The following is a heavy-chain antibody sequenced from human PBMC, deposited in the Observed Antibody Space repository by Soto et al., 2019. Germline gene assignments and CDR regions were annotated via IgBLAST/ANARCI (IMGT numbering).Heavy chain of an antibody. CDR2: IMPVFRTP. V-gene: IGHV1-69*12. D-gene: IGHD2-8*01. J-gene: IGHJ6*02. CDR3: ARDNDRPQLGGNYYYILDV. Sequence: QGHLEQSGAEVKKPGSSVKVSCKASGGTFRTAAISWVRQAPGQGLEWLGGIMPVFRTPDYAQKFQGRVTITADESTSTAYMELSGLRSDDTAVYYCARDNDRPQLGGNYYYILDVWGQGTTITVSS. CDR1: GGTFRTAA.